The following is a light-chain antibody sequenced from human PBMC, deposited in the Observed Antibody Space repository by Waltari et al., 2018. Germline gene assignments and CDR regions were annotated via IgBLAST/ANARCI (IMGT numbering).Light chain of an antibody. V-gene: IGKV1-39*01. J-gene: IGKJ2*01. CDR3: QQSYTTAYT. Sequence: TITCRASQSISSSLNWYQQIPGKAPKLLIYVASTLQSGVPSRFSGSGSGTDFSLTITSLQPEDFATYYCQQSYTTAYTFGQGTKLEIK. CDR2: VAS. CDR1: QSISSS.